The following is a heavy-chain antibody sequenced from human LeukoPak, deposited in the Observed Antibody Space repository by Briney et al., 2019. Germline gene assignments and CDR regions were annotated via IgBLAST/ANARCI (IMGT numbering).Heavy chain of an antibody. CDR3: ATERYCSGGSCYGGGWFDP. Sequence: ASVKVSCKVSGYTLTELSTHWVRQAPGKGLEWMGGFDPEDGETIYAQKFQGRVTMTEDTSTDTAYMELSSLRSEDTAVYYCATERYCSGGSCYGGGWFDPWGQGTLVTVSS. J-gene: IGHJ5*02. CDR2: FDPEDGET. CDR1: GYTLTELS. V-gene: IGHV1-24*01. D-gene: IGHD2-15*01.